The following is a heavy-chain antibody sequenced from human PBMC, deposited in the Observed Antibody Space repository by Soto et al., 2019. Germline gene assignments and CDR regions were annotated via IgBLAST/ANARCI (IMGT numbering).Heavy chain of an antibody. V-gene: IGHV3-48*02. CDR2: ISSSSSTI. CDR1: GFTFSSYS. CDR3: ARDRDLYSSSWDLDY. D-gene: IGHD6-13*01. J-gene: IGHJ4*02. Sequence: EVQLVESGGGLVQPGGSLRLSCAASGFTFSSYSMNWVRQAPGKGLEWVSYISSSSSTIYYADSVKGRFTISRDNAKNSLYLQMNSLRDEDTAVYYCARDRDLYSSSWDLDYWGQGTLVTVSS.